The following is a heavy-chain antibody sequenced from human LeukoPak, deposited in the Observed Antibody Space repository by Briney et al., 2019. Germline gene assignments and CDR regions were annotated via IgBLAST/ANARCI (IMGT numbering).Heavy chain of an antibody. V-gene: IGHV4-30-4*08. D-gene: IGHD3-10*01. CDR2: IFNSGST. Sequence: PSETLSLTCTVSGGSISSSSCYWGWIRQPPGKGLEWIGYIFNSGSTYYNPSLKSRVTISLDTSKNQFSLKLSSMTAADTAVYYCARSLGGYWAFDIWGQGTMVTVSS. CDR3: ARSLGGYWAFDI. J-gene: IGHJ3*02. CDR1: GGSISSSSCY.